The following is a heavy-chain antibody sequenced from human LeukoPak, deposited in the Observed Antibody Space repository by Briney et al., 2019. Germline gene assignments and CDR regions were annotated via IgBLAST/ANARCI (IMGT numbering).Heavy chain of an antibody. Sequence: GGSLRLSCAASGFTFSSYEMNWVRQAPGKGLEWVSYISISGTTICYAESVKGRFTISRDNTKNSLYLQMNSLRAEDTAVYYCVRGGGSAYKYNAFDIWGQGTMVTGSS. CDR3: VRGGGSAYKYNAFDI. D-gene: IGHD3-22*01. CDR1: GFTFSSYE. V-gene: IGHV3-48*03. J-gene: IGHJ3*02. CDR2: ISISGTTI.